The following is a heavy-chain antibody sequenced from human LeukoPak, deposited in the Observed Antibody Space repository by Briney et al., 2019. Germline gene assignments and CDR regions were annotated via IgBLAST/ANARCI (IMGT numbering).Heavy chain of an antibody. CDR2: IYPGDSDT. CDR3: ARRWCYPPNKDAFDI. V-gene: IGHV5-51*01. J-gene: IGHJ3*02. D-gene: IGHD4/OR15-4a*01. CDR1: GYSFTSYW. Sequence: GESLKISCKGSGYSFTSYWIGWVRQMPGKGLEWMGIIYPGDSDTRYSPSFQGQVTISADKSISTAYLQWSSLKASDTAMYYCARRWCYPPNKDAFDIWGQGTMVTVSS.